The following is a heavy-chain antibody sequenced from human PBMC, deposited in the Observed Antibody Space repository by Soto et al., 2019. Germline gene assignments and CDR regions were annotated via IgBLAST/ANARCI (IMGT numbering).Heavy chain of an antibody. CDR1: GYTFTSYD. Sequence: QVQLVQSGAEVKKPGASVKVSCKASGYTFTSYDINWVRQATGQGLEWMGWMNPNSGNTGYAQKLQGRVTMTRNTSISTAYMELSSLRSEDTAVYYCARVWAAGAGTYYYGMDVWGQGTTVTVSS. V-gene: IGHV1-8*01. J-gene: IGHJ6*02. CDR2: MNPNSGNT. CDR3: ARVWAAGAGTYYYGMDV. D-gene: IGHD6-13*01.